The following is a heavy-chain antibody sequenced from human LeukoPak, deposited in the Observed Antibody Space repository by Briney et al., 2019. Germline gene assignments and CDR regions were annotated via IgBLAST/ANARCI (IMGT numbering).Heavy chain of an antibody. J-gene: IGHJ5*02. CDR2: INPNSGGT. V-gene: IGHV1-2*02. CDR3: ARAFTSSHWFDP. CDR1: GYTFTGYY. Sequence: ASVKVSCKASGYTFTGYYMHWVRQAPGQGLEWMGWINPNSGGTNYAQKFQGRVTMTRDTSISTAYMELSRLRSDDTAVYYCARAFTSSHWFDPWGQGTLVTVSS. D-gene: IGHD2-2*01.